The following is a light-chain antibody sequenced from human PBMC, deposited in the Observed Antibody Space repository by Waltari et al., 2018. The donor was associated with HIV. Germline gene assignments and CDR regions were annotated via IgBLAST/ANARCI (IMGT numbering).Light chain of an antibody. CDR1: TPKIGTNI. J-gene: IGLJ2*01. CDR3: AAWDDTLNGL. Sequence: QSVLTQPPSASGTPGQNVTISCSWNTPKIGTNIVNWYQQFPGAAPKLLIYSNNQRPSGVPARFSGSKSGTSASLAISGLQSEDEADYFCAAWDDTLNGLFGGGTKLTVL. V-gene: IGLV1-44*01. CDR2: SNN.